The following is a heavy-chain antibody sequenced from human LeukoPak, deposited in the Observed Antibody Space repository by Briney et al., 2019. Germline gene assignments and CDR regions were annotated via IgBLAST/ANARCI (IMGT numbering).Heavy chain of an antibody. J-gene: IGHJ3*02. Sequence: TSETLSLTCAVSGDSVTSGGYYWTWIRHHPGKGLEWIGYISNSGTTSYNPSLKSRVSISVDTSHNQFSLRLTSVTAADTAVYYCARDVVVTSSPDAFDIWGQGTMVTVSS. V-gene: IGHV4-31*11. CDR1: GDSVTSGGYY. CDR2: ISNSGTT. CDR3: ARDVVVTSSPDAFDI. D-gene: IGHD2-21*02.